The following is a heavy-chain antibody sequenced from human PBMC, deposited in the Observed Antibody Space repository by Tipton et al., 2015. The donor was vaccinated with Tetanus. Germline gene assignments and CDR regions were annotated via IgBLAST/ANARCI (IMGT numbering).Heavy chain of an antibody. D-gene: IGHD5-24*01. CDR3: ARGITDGYFRRFDY. Sequence: GLVKPSETLFLTCTVSRGPISSYYWSWIRQPAGKGLEWIGHIPNGNPDYTPSLKNRVTLSVDLSKNDFSLKLRSVTAADTGVYYCARGITDGYFRRFDYWGQGTVVAVSP. CDR2: IPNGNP. J-gene: IGHJ4*02. CDR1: RGPISSYY. V-gene: IGHV4-4*07.